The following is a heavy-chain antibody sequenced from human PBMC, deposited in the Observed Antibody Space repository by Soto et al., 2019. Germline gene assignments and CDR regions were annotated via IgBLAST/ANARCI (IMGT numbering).Heavy chain of an antibody. CDR1: GGSISSGDYY. V-gene: IGHV4-30-4*01. CDR3: ASHPLPGIAVAGDY. D-gene: IGHD6-19*01. CDR2: IYYSGST. Sequence: SETLSLTCTVSGGSISSGDYYWSWIRQPPGKGLEWIGYIYYSGSTYYNPSLKSRVTISVDTSKNQFSLKLSSVTAADTAVYYCASHPLPGIAVAGDYWGQGTLVTVSS. J-gene: IGHJ4*02.